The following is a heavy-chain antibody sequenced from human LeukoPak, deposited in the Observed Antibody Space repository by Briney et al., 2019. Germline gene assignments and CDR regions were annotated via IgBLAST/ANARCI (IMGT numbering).Heavy chain of an antibody. D-gene: IGHD1-26*01. CDR2: IKQDGGEK. J-gene: IGHJ4*02. CDR3: TRLGGSYYTY. V-gene: IGHV3-7*01. Sequence: GGSLRLSCTASGFTFSSYWMSWVRQAPGKGLEWVANIKQDGGEKYYVDSVKGRFTISRDNAKNSLFLQMNSLRAEDTAVYYCTRLGGSYYTYWGQGTLVTVSS. CDR1: GFTFSSYW.